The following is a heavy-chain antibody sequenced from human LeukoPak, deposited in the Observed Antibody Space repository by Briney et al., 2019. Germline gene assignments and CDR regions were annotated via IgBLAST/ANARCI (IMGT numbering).Heavy chain of an antibody. D-gene: IGHD3-9*01. J-gene: IGHJ5*02. CDR1: GGSISSSNW. Sequence: SETLSLTCAVSGGSISSSNWWNWVRQPPGKGLEWIGEIYHSGSTNYNPSLKSRVTISVDKSKNQFSLKLNSVTAADTAVYYCARAETYYDILTGYYGPPYPPFDPWGQGTLVTVSS. CDR2: IYHSGST. CDR3: ARAETYYDILTGYYGPPYPPFDP. V-gene: IGHV4-4*02.